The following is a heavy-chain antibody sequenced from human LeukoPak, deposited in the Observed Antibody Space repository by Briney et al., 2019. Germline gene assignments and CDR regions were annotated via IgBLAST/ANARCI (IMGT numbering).Heavy chain of an antibody. V-gene: IGHV3-21*01. Sequence: GGSLRLSCAASGFTLRSYTMNWVRQAPGKGLEWVSSIGISSNKIYYADSVKGRFIISRDSSKNTLFLQMNSLRAEDTAVYYCAKDRDKWLLLPLDYWGQGTLVTASS. J-gene: IGHJ4*02. D-gene: IGHD3-22*01. CDR2: IGISSNKI. CDR3: AKDRDKWLLLPLDY. CDR1: GFTLRSYT.